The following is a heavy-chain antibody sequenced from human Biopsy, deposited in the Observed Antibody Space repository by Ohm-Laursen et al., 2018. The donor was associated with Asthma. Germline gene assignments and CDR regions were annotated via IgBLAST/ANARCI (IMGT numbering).Heavy chain of an antibody. V-gene: IGHV1-69*01. CDR3: ARSYCGGDCFSPFDY. J-gene: IGHJ4*02. D-gene: IGHD2-21*01. Sequence: SVKVSCNASGGTFNSDAISWVRQAPGQGLEWMGGIIPIFGTPSYAQNFQSRLTITADDSTSTVYMELSSLRSEDTAMYYCARSYCGGDCFSPFDYWGQGTLVTVSS. CDR2: IIPIFGTP. CDR1: GGTFNSDA.